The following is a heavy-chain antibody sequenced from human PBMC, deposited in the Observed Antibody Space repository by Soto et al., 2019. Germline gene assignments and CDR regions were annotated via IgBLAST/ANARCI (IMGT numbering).Heavy chain of an antibody. CDR2: IGGSGGYK. J-gene: IGHJ4*02. D-gene: IGHD6-13*01. V-gene: IGHV3-23*01. Sequence: GSRRLSWTASGFFFINYAVSWVRQAPGRGLEWVSGIGGSGGYKSYADSVKGRFTISRDNSKNTLYLQMESLGAEDTAVYYCAKDAAMVSSTFNYFDYWGQGNLVTVSS. CDR1: GFFFINYA. CDR3: AKDAAMVSSTFNYFDY.